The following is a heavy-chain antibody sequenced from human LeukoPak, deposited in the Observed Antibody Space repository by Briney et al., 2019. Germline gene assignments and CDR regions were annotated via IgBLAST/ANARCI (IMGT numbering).Heavy chain of an antibody. CDR1: GGSFSGYY. D-gene: IGHD6-13*01. J-gene: IGHJ4*02. V-gene: IGHV4-34*01. Sequence: SETLSLTCAVYGGSFSGYYWSWMRQPPGKGREWIGEINHSGSTNHNPSLKSRVTISVDTSKNQFSLKLSSVTAADTAVYYCARRPYSSSSDYWGQGTLVTVSS. CDR2: INHSGST. CDR3: ARRPYSSSSDY.